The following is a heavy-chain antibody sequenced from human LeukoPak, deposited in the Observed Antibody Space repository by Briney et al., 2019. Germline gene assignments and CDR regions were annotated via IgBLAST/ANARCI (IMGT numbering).Heavy chain of an antibody. CDR2: ISVSSGTT. J-gene: IGHJ4*01. V-gene: IGHV1-18*01. Sequence: EASVKVSCKASGYTFSDYGVTWVRQAPGQGLEWMGWISVSSGTTTYAENFQGRVTLTTDSSTSTAYMEVTGLTSDDTAVYYCARDVSRGYMDYWGHGTLVTVAS. CDR1: GYTFSDYG. CDR3: ARDVSRGYMDY.